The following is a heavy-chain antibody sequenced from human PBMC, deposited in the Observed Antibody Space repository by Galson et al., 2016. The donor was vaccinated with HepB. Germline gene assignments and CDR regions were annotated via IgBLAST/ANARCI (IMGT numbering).Heavy chain of an antibody. J-gene: IGHJ6*02. CDR1: GFTVSNNY. CDR2: IYSAGNT. CDR3: AREHDSGTSHHYYYGMDV. Sequence: SLRLSCAASGFTVSNNYMSWVRQAPGKGLEWVSTIYSAGNTNYADSVKRRFIISRDNSKNTVYLQMNSLRAADTAVYYCAREHDSGTSHHYYYGMDVWGLGTTVTVSS. V-gene: IGHV3-53*01. D-gene: IGHD3-10*01.